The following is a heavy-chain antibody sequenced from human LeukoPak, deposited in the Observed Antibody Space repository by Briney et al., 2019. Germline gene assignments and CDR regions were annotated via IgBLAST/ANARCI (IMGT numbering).Heavy chain of an antibody. J-gene: IGHJ6*04. CDR1: GFTFCSYG. Sequence: GRSLRLSCAASGFTFCSYGMHWVRQAPGKGLEWVAVIWYDGSNKYYADSVKGRFTISRDNSKNTLYLQMNSLRAEDTAVYYCARDLARYCSSTSCYLAYYGMDVWGKGTTVTVSS. CDR2: IWYDGSNK. D-gene: IGHD2-2*01. V-gene: IGHV3-33*01. CDR3: ARDLARYCSSTSCYLAYYGMDV.